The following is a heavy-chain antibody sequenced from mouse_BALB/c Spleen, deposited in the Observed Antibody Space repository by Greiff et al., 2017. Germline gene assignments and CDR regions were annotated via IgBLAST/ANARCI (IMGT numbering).Heavy chain of an antibody. CDR2: IDTSDSYT. V-gene: IGHV1-69*01. CDR1: GYTFTDYW. Sequence: VQLQQPGAELVMPGASVKMSCKASGYTFTDYWMHWVKQRPGQGLEWIGAIDTSDSYTSYNQKFKGKATLTVDESSSTAYMQLSSLTSEDSAVYYCARRGGYYDYWGQGTTLTVSS. J-gene: IGHJ2*01. CDR3: ARRGGYYDY.